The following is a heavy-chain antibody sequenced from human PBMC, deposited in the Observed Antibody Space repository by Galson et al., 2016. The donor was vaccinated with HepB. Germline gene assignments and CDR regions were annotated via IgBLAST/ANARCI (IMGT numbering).Heavy chain of an antibody. CDR1: GDSIRSSNHY. CDR3: ARHEMRPRCGYFDL. V-gene: IGHV4-39*01. J-gene: IGHJ4*02. D-gene: IGHD2-21*01. Sequence: SETLSLTCTVSGDSIRSSNHYWGWIRQPPGKGLEWIGSIFRNGNTYYSPSLESRVIMSVDTSNNQLSLNLTSVTAADTALYFCARHEMRPRCGYFDLWGQGTLVTVSS. CDR2: IFRNGNT.